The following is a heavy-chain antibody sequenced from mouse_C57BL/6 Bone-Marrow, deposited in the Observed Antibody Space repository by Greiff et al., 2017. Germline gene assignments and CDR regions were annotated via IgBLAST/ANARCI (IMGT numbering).Heavy chain of an antibody. Sequence: VQLMESGPGFVKPSQSLSLTCSVSGYSITSGYYWNWIRQFPGNKLEWMGYISYDGSNNYNPSLKNRISIARDTTKNQFFLKLNAVTTEDTATYYCAGHYSNGAWFACWGKGTLVTVSA. V-gene: IGHV3-6*01. CDR3: AGHYSNGAWFAC. CDR2: ISYDGSN. D-gene: IGHD2-5*01. J-gene: IGHJ3*01. CDR1: GYSITSGYY.